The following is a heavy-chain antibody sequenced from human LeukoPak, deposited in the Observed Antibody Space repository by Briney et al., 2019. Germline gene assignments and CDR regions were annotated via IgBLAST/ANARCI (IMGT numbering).Heavy chain of an antibody. CDR3: ARDHDYYDSSGYPID. CDR2: ISSSSSYI. V-gene: IGHV3-21*01. CDR1: GFTFSSYE. D-gene: IGHD3-22*01. J-gene: IGHJ4*02. Sequence: GGSLRLSCAASGFTFSSYEMNWVRQAPGKGLEWVSSISSSSSYIYYADSVKGRFTISRDNAKNSLYLQMNSLRAEDTAVYYCARDHDYYDSSGYPIDWGQGTLVTVSS.